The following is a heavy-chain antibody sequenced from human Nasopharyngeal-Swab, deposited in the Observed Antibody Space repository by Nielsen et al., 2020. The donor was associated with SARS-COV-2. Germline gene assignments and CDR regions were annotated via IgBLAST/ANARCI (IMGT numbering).Heavy chain of an antibody. CDR2: ISYDGNNK. V-gene: IGHV3-30-3*01. CDR3: ARDVASGFGELFPLLRGLDI. Sequence: GESLKISCAASGFTINSFAMHWVRQAPGKGLEWVAVISYDGNNKYYADSVEGRFTISRDNSKNTVHLQMNSLRPEDTAVYYCARDVASGFGELFPLLRGLDIWGHGTTVTVSS. D-gene: IGHD3-10*01. CDR1: GFTINSFA. J-gene: IGHJ6*02.